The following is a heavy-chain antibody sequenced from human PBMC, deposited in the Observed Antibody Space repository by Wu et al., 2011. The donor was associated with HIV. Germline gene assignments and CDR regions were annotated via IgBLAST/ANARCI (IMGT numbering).Heavy chain of an antibody. CDR2: IIPLFGTS. D-gene: IGHD3-3*01. J-gene: IGHJ4*02. CDR3: AFGGGEILNMYYFNF. Sequence: HLVQSGAEVKKPGTTMKISCKVSGFTFKDYFMYWLRQAPGQGLEWLGRIIPLFGTSNYAENLQDRVTFIADESTRTVFMQLSSLKSDDTAVYYCAFGGGEILNMYYFNFWGQGTLVKVSS. V-gene: IGHV1-69*13. CDR1: GFTFKDYF.